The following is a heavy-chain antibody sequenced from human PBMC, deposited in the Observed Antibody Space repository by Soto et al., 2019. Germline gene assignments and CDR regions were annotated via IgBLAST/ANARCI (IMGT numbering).Heavy chain of an antibody. CDR1: GGSISSSAYY. CDR3: ARHFPLDYGSGTMGAFDF. Sequence: QLQLQESGPGLVKPSETLSLTCTVSGGSISSSAYYWGWIRQPPGKGLEWIGSISYSGSSYYNPSRESRITVSIDTSKNQFSLKLSSVTAADTAVYYCARHFPLDYGSGTMGAFDFWGQGTMVTVSS. J-gene: IGHJ3*01. V-gene: IGHV4-39*01. D-gene: IGHD3-10*01. CDR2: ISYSGSS.